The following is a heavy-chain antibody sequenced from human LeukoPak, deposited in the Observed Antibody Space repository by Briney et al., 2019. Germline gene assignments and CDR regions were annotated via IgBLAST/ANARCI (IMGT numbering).Heavy chain of an antibody. J-gene: IGHJ5*02. CDR2: MNPYSGNT. D-gene: IGHD6-13*01. Sequence: ASVKVSCKASGYTFTNYDIHWVRQATGQGLEWMGWMNPYSGNTGYAQNFQGRITITRNTSISTAYMELSSLRSEDTAVYYCARTQQLVLRSPFDPWGQGTLVTVSS. CDR3: ARTQQLVLRSPFDP. CDR1: GYTFTNYD. V-gene: IGHV1-8*03.